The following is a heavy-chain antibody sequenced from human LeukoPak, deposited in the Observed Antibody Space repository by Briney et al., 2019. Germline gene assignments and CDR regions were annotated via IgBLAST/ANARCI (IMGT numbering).Heavy chain of an antibody. CDR2: IDPSDSYT. V-gene: IGHV5-10-1*01. CDR1: GYSFTSYW. CDR3: ARHPHRITMVRGVISPALVDY. Sequence: GESLKISCKGSGYSFTSYWISWVRQMPGKGLKWMGRIDPSDSYTNYSPSFQGHVTISADKSISTAYLQWSSLKASDTAMYYCARHPHRITMVRGVISPALVDYWGQGTLVTVSS. J-gene: IGHJ4*02. D-gene: IGHD3-10*01.